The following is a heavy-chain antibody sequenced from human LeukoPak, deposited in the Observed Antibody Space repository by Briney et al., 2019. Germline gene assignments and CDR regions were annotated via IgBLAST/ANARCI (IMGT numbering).Heavy chain of an antibody. D-gene: IGHD3-10*01. CDR2: IYSSGST. CDR1: VGSMSSYY. J-gene: IGHJ5*02. V-gene: IGHV4-59*01. Sequence: SETLSLTATVSVGSMSSYYWNWVRQPPGKGLDWIGNIYSSGSTDYNPSLKSRVTISLDTSKFQFSLRLNSVTAADTAVYYCARADPNASGYFYRFNWFDPWGQGTLVTVSS. CDR3: ARADPNASGYFYRFNWFDP.